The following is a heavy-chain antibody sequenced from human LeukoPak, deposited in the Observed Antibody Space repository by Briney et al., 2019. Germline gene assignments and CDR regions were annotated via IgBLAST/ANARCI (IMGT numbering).Heavy chain of an antibody. D-gene: IGHD6-13*01. V-gene: IGHV1-8*01. CDR3: AGGHTAAAGTSYWFDP. Sequence: GASVKVSCKASGYTFTSYDINWVRQATGQGLEWMGWMNPNSGNTGYAQDFQGRVTMTKNTSISTAYMELSSLRSDDTALYYCAGGHTAAAGTSYWFDPWGQGTLVTVSS. CDR2: MNPNSGNT. J-gene: IGHJ5*02. CDR1: GYTFTSYD.